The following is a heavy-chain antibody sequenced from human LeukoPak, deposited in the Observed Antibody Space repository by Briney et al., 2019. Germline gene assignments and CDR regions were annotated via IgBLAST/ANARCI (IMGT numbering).Heavy chain of an antibody. CDR2: IYYSGST. CDR1: GGSISSGGYY. Sequence: SETLSLTCTVSGGSISSGGYYWSWIRQRPGKGLEWIGYIYYSGSTYYNPSLKSRVTISVDTSKNQFSLKLSFVTAADTAVYYCAREAYYYDSSGSGYFDYWGQGTLVTVSS. D-gene: IGHD3-22*01. V-gene: IGHV4-31*03. J-gene: IGHJ4*02. CDR3: AREAYYYDSSGSGYFDY.